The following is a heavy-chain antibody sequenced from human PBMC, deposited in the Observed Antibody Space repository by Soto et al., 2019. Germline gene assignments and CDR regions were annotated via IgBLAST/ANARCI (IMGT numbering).Heavy chain of an antibody. CDR3: AKDEEIQLVDY. J-gene: IGHJ4*02. V-gene: IGHV3-30*18. CDR2: ISYDGSNK. Sequence: QVQLVESGGGVVQPGRSLRLSCAASGFTFSSYGMHWVRQAPGKGLEWVAVISYDGSNKYYVDSVKGRFTISRDNSKNTLYLQMNSLRAEDTAVYYCAKDEEIQLVDYWGQGTLVTVSS. D-gene: IGHD5-18*01. CDR1: GFTFSSYG.